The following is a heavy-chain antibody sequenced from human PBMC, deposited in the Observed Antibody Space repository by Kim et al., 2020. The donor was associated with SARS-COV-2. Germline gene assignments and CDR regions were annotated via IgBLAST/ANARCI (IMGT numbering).Heavy chain of an antibody. CDR3: ARAGGYSSSSEFDY. V-gene: IGHV6-1*01. J-gene: IGHJ4*02. Sequence: AVSMKSRLTIHPGTSKNQFSLQLNSVTPEDTAVYYCARAGGYSSSSEFDYWGQGTLVTVSS. D-gene: IGHD6-13*01.